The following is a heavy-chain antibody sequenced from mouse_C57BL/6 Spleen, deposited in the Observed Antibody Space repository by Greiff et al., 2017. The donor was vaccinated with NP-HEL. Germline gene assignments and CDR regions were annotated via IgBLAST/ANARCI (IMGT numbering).Heavy chain of an antibody. CDR1: GYSFTSYY. CDR3: ARRYDYDGFDY. D-gene: IGHD2-4*01. V-gene: IGHV1-66*01. J-gene: IGHJ2*01. Sequence: VQLQQSGPELVKPGASVKISCKASGYSFTSYYIHWVKQRPGQGLEWIGWIYPGSGNTKYNEKFKGKATLTADTSSSTAYMQLSSLTSEDSAVYYCARRYDYDGFDYWGQGTTLTVSS. CDR2: IYPGSGNT.